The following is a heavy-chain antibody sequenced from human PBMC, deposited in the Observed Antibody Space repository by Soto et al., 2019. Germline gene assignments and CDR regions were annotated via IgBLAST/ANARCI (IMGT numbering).Heavy chain of an antibody. D-gene: IGHD6-6*01. V-gene: IGHV5-51*01. CDR1: GNSFTSYW. CDR2: IYPGDSDT. J-gene: IGHJ5*02. CDR3: ARRRRSSSGNWFDP. Sequence: GESLKTSCKGSGNSFTSYWIGWLRQMPGKGLEWMGIIYPGDSDTRYSPSFQGQVTISADKSISTAYLQWSSLKASGTAMYYCARRRRSSSGNWFDPWGQGTLVTVSS.